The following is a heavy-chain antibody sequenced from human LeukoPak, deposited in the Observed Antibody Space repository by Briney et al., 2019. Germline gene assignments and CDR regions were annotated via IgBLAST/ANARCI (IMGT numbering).Heavy chain of an antibody. CDR3: ASTYYDSSGYPYYFDY. V-gene: IGHV4-4*09. CDR2: IHTSGSN. D-gene: IGHD3-22*01. CDR1: GVSISPYY. Sequence: SETLSLTCAVSGVSISPYYWAWIRQPPGKGLEWIGYIHTSGSNNQYPSLKSRVTISVDTSKNQFSLKLSSVTAADMAVYYCASTYYDSSGYPYYFDYWGQGTLVTVSS. J-gene: IGHJ4*02.